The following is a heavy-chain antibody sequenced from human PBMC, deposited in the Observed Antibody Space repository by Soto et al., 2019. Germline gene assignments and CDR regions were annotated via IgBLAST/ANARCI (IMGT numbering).Heavy chain of an antibody. V-gene: IGHV3-74*01. J-gene: IGHJ4*02. CDR3: ARDRARYSDRSFFDY. CDR1: GFTFSSYW. Sequence: PGGSLRLSCAACGFTFSSYWMHWVRQAPGKGLVWVSRINSDGSSTSYADSVKGRFTISRDNAKNTLYLQMNSLRAEDTAVYYCARDRARYSDRSFFDYWGQGTLVTVSS. CDR2: INSDGSST. D-gene: IGHD3-9*01.